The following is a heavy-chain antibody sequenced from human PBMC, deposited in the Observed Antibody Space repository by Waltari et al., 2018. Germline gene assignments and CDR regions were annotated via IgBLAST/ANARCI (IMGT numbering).Heavy chain of an antibody. D-gene: IGHD3-22*01. CDR2: IKQDGSEK. Sequence: EVQLVESGGGLVQPGGSLRLSCAASGFTFSSYWMSWVRQAPGKGLEWVANIKQDGSEKYYVDSVKGRFTISRDNAKNSLYLQMNSLRAEDTAVYYCARDMFLYYDSSGSHLRDAFDIWGQGTMVTVSS. J-gene: IGHJ3*02. CDR1: GFTFSSYW. V-gene: IGHV3-7*03. CDR3: ARDMFLYYDSSGSHLRDAFDI.